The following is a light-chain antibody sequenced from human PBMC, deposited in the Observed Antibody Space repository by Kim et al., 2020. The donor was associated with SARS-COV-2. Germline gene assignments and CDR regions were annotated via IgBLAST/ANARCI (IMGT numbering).Light chain of an antibody. CDR3: QQYNNWPQT. CDR2: GAS. CDR1: QGVSSN. J-gene: IGKJ1*01. Sequence: EIVMTQSQAPLSLSPGERAPLPCRASQGVSSNLAWYQQKPGQAPRLLIYGASTRATGIPARFSGSGSGTEFTLTISSLQSEDFAVYYCQQYNNWPQTFGQGTKVDIK. V-gene: IGKV3D-15*01.